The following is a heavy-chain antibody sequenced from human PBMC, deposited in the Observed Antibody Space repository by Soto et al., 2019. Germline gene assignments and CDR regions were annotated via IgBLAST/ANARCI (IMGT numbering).Heavy chain of an antibody. J-gene: IGHJ4*02. CDR1: GFTFTSSA. CDR3: AADRDIVLMYY. Sequence: SVQVSCKASGFTFTSSAVQWVRQARGQRLEWIGWIVVGSGNTNYAQKFQERVTITRDMSTSTAYMELSSLRSEDTAVYYCAADRDIVLMYYWGQGTLVTVSS. V-gene: IGHV1-58*01. CDR2: IVVGSGNT. D-gene: IGHD2-8*01.